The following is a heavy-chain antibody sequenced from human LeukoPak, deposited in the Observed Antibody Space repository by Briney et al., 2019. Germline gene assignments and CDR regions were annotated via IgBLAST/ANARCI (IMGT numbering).Heavy chain of an antibody. D-gene: IGHD4-23*01. CDR1: GGSISSGDYY. J-gene: IGHJ4*02. V-gene: IGHV4-30-4*08. CDR3: AYGSNSAADH. CDR2: IYYGGTN. Sequence: PSQTLSLTCTVSGGSISSGDYYWSWIRQPPGKGLEWIGTIYYGGTNYYNPSLKSRVTISVDTSKNQFSLNLNSVTAADTAVYYCAYGSNSAADHWGQGTLVTVSS.